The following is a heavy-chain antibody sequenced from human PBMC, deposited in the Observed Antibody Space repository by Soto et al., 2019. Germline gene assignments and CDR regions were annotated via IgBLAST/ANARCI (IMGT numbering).Heavy chain of an antibody. J-gene: IGHJ4*02. Sequence: SETLSLTCTVSGASISYGGYSWSWIRQSPGKGLEWIGYINHLETTFYNPSFESRLTLSIDRTKNQFSLKLNSMTAADRAVYYCARGGGYDSFDYWGQGILVTVSS. CDR3: ARGGGYDSFDY. D-gene: IGHD5-12*01. CDR1: GASISYGGYS. CDR2: INHLETT. V-gene: IGHV4-30-2*06.